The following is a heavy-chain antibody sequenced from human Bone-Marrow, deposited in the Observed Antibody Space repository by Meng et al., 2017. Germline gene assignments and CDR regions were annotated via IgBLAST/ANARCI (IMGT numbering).Heavy chain of an antibody. CDR3: ARDFGRLVPTTERNY. CDR1: GYTITGYF. CDR2: INPNSGGT. D-gene: IGHD5-12*01. V-gene: IGHV1-2*02. J-gene: IGHJ4*02. Sequence: SVKVSCQASGYTITGYFLYWLRQAPGQGLEWMGWINPNSGGTNYAQKLQGRVTMTRDTSINTAYMELSRLRSDDTAVYYCARDFGRLVPTTERNYWGQGTLVTVSS.